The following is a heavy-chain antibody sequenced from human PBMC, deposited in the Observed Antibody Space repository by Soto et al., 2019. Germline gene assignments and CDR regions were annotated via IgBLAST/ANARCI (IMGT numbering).Heavy chain of an antibody. CDR1: GFTFSSYS. V-gene: IGHV3-21*01. Sequence: GGSLRLSCAASGFTFSSYSMNWVRQAPGKGLEWVSSISSSSSYIYYADSVKGRFTISRDNAKNSLYLQMNSLRAEDTAVYYCARGRRDIVVVPASFDYWGQGTLVTVS. D-gene: IGHD2-2*01. CDR2: ISSSSSYI. J-gene: IGHJ4*02. CDR3: ARGRRDIVVVPASFDY.